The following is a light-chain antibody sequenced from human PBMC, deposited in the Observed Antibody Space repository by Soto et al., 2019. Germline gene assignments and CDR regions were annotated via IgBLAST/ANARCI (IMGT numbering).Light chain of an antibody. J-gene: IGKJ5*01. CDR3: QQRSNWPPIT. Sequence: EIRLSQSLATLSLSKKERATLSCRASQSVSSYLAWYQQKPGQAPRLLIYDASNRATGIPARFSGSGSGTDFTLTISSLEPEDFAVYYCQQRSNWPPITFGQGTRLENK. CDR2: DAS. V-gene: IGKV3-11*01. CDR1: QSVSSY.